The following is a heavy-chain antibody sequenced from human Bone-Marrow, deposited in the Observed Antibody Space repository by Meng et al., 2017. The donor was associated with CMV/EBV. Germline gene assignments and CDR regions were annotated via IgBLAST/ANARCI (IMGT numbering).Heavy chain of an antibody. CDR1: GGSISSYY. V-gene: IGHV4-59*01. Sequence: SETLSLTCTVSGGSISSYYWSWIRQPPGKGLEWIGYSYYSGSTNYNPSLKSRVTISVDTSKNQFSLKLSSVTAADTAVYYCARLGGGYDSGIWFDPWGQGTLVTVSS. CDR2: SYYSGST. D-gene: IGHD5-12*01. CDR3: ARLGGGYDSGIWFDP. J-gene: IGHJ5*02.